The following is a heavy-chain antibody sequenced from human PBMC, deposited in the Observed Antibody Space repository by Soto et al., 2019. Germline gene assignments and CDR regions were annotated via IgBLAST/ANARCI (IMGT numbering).Heavy chain of an antibody. Sequence: EVQLVESGGGLVQPGESLRLSCAASGFTFSNYWMHWVRQAPGKGLVWVSRIDSDGSRISYADFVKGRFTISRDNAKNTVYLHMNSLTAEDTAVYYCVRTSLVVAVAPREDFWGQGTLVTVSS. CDR2: IDSDGSRI. CDR1: GFTFSNYW. J-gene: IGHJ4*02. CDR3: VRTSLVVAVAPREDF. V-gene: IGHV3-74*01. D-gene: IGHD2-15*01.